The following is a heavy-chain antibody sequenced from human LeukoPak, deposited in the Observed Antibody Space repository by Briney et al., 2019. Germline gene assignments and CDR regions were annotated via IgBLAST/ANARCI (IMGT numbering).Heavy chain of an antibody. D-gene: IGHD6-19*01. J-gene: IGHJ4*02. Sequence: PGRSLRLSCAASGFTFSSYGMHWVRQAPGKGLEWVAVIWYDGSNKYYADSVEGRFTISRDNAKNSLYLQMNSLGAGDTAVYFCARSGVTVAATPWDWGQGSPVTVSS. CDR2: IWYDGSNK. V-gene: IGHV3-33*03. CDR1: GFTFSSYG. CDR3: ARSGVTVAATPWD.